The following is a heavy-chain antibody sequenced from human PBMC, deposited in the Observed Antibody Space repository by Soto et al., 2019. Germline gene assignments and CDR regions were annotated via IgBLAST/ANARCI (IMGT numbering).Heavy chain of an antibody. Sequence: GGSLRLSCAASGFTFGGFGISWVRQATGKGLEWVSAISGSGGSTYYADSVKGRFTISRDNSKNTLYLQMNSLRAEDTAVYYCAKDRPPGWYGSPINYFDYWGQGTLVTVSS. CDR1: GFTFGGFG. J-gene: IGHJ4*02. CDR3: AKDRPPGWYGSPINYFDY. CDR2: ISGSGGST. D-gene: IGHD6-19*01. V-gene: IGHV3-23*01.